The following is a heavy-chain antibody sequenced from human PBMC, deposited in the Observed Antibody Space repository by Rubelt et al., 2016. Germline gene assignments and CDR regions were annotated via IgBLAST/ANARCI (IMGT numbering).Heavy chain of an antibody. D-gene: IGHD5-24*01. CDR3: ARGRGGYRSSFDY. J-gene: IGHJ4*02. CDR2: NPSGGST. V-gene: IGHV1-46*01. Sequence: NPSGGSTSYAQKFQGRVTMTRNTSISTAYMELSSLRSEDTAVYYCARGRGGYRSSFDYWGQGTLVTVSS.